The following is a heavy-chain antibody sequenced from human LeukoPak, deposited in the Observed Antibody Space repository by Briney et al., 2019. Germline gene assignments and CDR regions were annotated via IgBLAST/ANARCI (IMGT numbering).Heavy chain of an antibody. CDR2: ISGSGGST. CDR1: GFTFSSYA. V-gene: IGHV3-23*01. J-gene: IGHJ4*02. Sequence: GGSLRLSCAASGFTFSSYAMSWVRQAPGKGVEWVSAISGSGGSTYYADSVKGRFTISRDNSKNTLSLQMNSLRAEDTAVYYCAKERIGQWLPDYWGQGTLVTVSS. D-gene: IGHD6-19*01. CDR3: AKERIGQWLPDY.